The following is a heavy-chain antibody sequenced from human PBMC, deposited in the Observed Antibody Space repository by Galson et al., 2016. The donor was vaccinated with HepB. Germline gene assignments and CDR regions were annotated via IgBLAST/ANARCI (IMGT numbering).Heavy chain of an antibody. CDR2: IRRDSSVI. D-gene: IGHD3-3*01. CDR1: GFTFSDYS. CDR3: ARNKEEYYDFCSGYYDY. Sequence: SLRLSCAASGFTFSDYSMHWVRQAPGKGLEWLSYIRRDSSVIYQADSVKGRLTISRDNAKNSLYLQMNSLRDEDTAVYYCARNKEEYYDFCSGYYDYWGQGALVTVSS. J-gene: IGHJ4*02. V-gene: IGHV3-48*02.